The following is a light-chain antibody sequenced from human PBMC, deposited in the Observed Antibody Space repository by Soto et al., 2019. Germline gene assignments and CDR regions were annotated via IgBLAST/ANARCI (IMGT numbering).Light chain of an antibody. Sequence: IQVTQSPSSLSASVGDRITITCRVSQGMSSYLAWYQQKPGKAPKLLIYAAYTLQSGVSSRFSGGGSGPDFTLTISNLQPEDIGTYSCQQVDTSHSFGGGTKVEIK. CDR1: QGMSSY. CDR2: AAY. V-gene: IGKV1-9*01. CDR3: QQVDTSHS. J-gene: IGKJ4*01.